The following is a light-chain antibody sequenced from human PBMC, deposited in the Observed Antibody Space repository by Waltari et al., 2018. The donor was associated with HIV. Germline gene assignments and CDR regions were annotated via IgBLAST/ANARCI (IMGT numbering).Light chain of an antibody. CDR3: AVWDDSLRSVL. V-gene: IGLV1-44*01. CDR1: SSNIGRHP. CDR2: TNI. Sequence: QSVLTQPPSASGTPGHRVNLSCSGGSSNIGRHPVNWYRQFPGEAPKLLIYTNIQRPSGVPDRFSGSKSGTSASLAISGLQSEDEADFYCAVWDDSLRSVLFGGGTRLTVL. J-gene: IGLJ3*02.